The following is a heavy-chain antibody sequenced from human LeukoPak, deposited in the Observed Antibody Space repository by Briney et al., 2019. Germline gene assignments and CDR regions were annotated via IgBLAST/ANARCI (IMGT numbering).Heavy chain of an antibody. CDR3: ARGSRYSRY. Sequence: SETLSLTCAVYGGSFSGYYWSWIRQPPGKGLEWIGEINHSGSTNYNPSLKSRVTISVDTSKNQFSLKLSSVTAADTAVYYCARGSRYSRYWGQGTLVTVSS. D-gene: IGHD6-13*01. V-gene: IGHV4-34*01. CDR1: GGSFSGYY. CDR2: INHSGST. J-gene: IGHJ4*02.